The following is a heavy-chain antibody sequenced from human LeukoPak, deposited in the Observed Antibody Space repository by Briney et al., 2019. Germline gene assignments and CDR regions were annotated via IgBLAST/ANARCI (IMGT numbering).Heavy chain of an antibody. V-gene: IGHV1-2*02. Sequence: ASVKVSCKASGYTFTAYYMHWVRQAPGQGLEWMGWIADSGATNYVQKLQGRVTMTRDTSISTAYMELSRLRSDDTAVYYCVRDGVAAPEEFDYWGQGTLVTVSS. J-gene: IGHJ4*02. CDR1: GYTFTAYY. CDR2: IADSGAT. D-gene: IGHD2-15*01. CDR3: VRDGVAAPEEFDY.